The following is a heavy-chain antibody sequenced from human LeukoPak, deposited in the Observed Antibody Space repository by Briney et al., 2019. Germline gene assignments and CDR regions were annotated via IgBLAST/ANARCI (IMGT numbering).Heavy chain of an antibody. V-gene: IGHV3-15*01. CDR3: TTVRDLGY. CDR1: GFTFSSYS. Sequence: GGSLRLSCAASGFTFSSYSMNWVRQAPGKGLEWIGRIISKADGGTIDYAAPVKGRFTISRDDSKNTLYLQMSSLKTEDTGVYYCTTVRDLGYWGQGTLVTVSS. J-gene: IGHJ4*02. D-gene: IGHD6-6*01. CDR2: IISKADGGTI.